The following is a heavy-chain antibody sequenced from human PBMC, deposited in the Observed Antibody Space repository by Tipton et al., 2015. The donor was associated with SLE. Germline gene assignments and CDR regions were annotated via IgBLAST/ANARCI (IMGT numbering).Heavy chain of an antibody. Sequence: LRLSCAASGFTFSSYSMNWVRQPPGKGLEWIGSIYYSGSTYYNPSLKSRVTISVDTSKNQFSLKLSSVTAADTAVYYCARDMGYYDYVWGSYRHYGMDVWGQGTTVTVSS. D-gene: IGHD3-16*02. J-gene: IGHJ6*02. V-gene: IGHV4-39*07. CDR2: IYYSGST. CDR3: ARDMGYYDYVWGSYRHYGMDV. CDR1: GFTFSSYS.